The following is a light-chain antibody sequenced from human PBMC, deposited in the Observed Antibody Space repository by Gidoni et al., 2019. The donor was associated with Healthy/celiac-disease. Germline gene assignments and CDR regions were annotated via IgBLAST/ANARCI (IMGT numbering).Light chain of an antibody. V-gene: IGKV4-1*01. CDR2: WAS. CDR1: QIVLSSSNNKNY. J-gene: IGKJ4*01. CDR3: QQYYSTPLT. Sequence: DIVMTQSPDSLAVSLGERATINCKSSQIVLSSSNNKNYLAWYQQKPGQPPKLLIYWASTPESGVPDRFSGSGSGTDFTLTISSLQAEDVAVYYCQQYYSTPLTFGGGTKVEIK.